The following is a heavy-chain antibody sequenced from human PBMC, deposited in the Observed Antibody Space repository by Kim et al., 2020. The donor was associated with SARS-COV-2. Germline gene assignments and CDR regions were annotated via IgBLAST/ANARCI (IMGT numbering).Heavy chain of an antibody. CDR3: ARDPGSSWFDY. D-gene: IGHD6-6*01. J-gene: IGHJ4*02. CDR1: GFTFSSYA. V-gene: IGHV3-30-3*01. Sequence: GGSLRLSCAASGFTFSSYAMHWVRQAPGKGLEWVAVISYDGSNKYYADSVKGRFTISRDNSKNTLYLQMNSLRAEDTAVYYCARDPGSSWFDYWGQGTL. CDR2: ISYDGSNK.